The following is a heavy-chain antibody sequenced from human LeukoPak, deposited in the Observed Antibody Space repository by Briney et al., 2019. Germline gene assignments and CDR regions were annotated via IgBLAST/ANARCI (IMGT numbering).Heavy chain of an antibody. CDR1: GGSISSHC. CDR2: IYYSGST. CDR3: ARGAPTFGGIPGYRFDP. V-gene: IGHV4-59*11. D-gene: IGHD3-16*01. J-gene: IGHJ5*02. Sequence: SETLSLTCTVSGGSISSHCWSWIRQPPGKGLEWIGYIYYSGSTNYNPSLKSRVTISVDTSKNQFSLKLSSVTAADTAVYYCARGAPTFGGIPGYRFDPWGQGTLVTVSS.